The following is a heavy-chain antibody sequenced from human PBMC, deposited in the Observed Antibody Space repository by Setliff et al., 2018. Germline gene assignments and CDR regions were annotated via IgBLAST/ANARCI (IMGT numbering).Heavy chain of an antibody. Sequence: GASVKVSCKASGYTLSNSILSRVRQAPGQGLEWMGWISAYNGKTYFAQKFQDRITLTTDTSTNTGYLELRGLRSDDTAVYYCLRLVRYCTKIACQATSGDEVWGLGTLVTVSS. J-gene: IGHJ4*02. CDR3: LRLVRYCTKIACQATSGDEV. CDR1: GYTLSNSI. CDR2: ISAYNGKT. D-gene: IGHD2-8*01. V-gene: IGHV1-18*01.